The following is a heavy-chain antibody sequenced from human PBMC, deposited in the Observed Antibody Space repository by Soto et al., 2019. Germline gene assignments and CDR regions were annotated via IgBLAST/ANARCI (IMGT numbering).Heavy chain of an antibody. J-gene: IGHJ6*02. CDR1: GGSISSGGYY. Sequence: SETLSLTCTVSGGSISSGGYYWSWIRQHPGKGLEWIGYIYYSGSTYYNPSLKSRVTISVDTSKNQFSLKLSSVTAADTAVYYCARATMYYDFWSCYYTGTQPVYYYYGMDVWGRGTTVTVSS. V-gene: IGHV4-31*03. CDR3: ARATMYYDFWSCYYTGTQPVYYYYGMDV. D-gene: IGHD3-3*01. CDR2: IYYSGST.